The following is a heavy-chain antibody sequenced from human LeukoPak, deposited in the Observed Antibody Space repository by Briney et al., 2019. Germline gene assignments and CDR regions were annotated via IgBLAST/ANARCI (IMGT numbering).Heavy chain of an antibody. Sequence: GGSLRLSCAASGFTFSTSSMSWVRQAPGRGLEWVSLFSGSSGRTYYADSVKGRFTISRDNSKNTLYLHMNSLRAEDTAIYYCAKRYCSGGSCYHRYFDYWGREPWSPSPQ. CDR2: FSGSSGRT. D-gene: IGHD2-15*01. V-gene: IGHV3-23*01. CDR3: AKRYCSGGSCYHRYFDY. CDR1: GFTFSTSS. J-gene: IGHJ4*02.